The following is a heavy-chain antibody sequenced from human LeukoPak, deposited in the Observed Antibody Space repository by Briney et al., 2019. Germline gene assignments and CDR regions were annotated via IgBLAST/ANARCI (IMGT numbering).Heavy chain of an antibody. V-gene: IGHV4-34*01. J-gene: IGHJ4*02. D-gene: IGHD1-1*01. CDR1: GGFFSGYS. CDR2: INHSGST. CDR3: ARVGKFTAGY. Sequence: SETLSLTCAVYGGFFSGYSWIWIRQAPGKGLEWIGEINHSGSTNYNPSLKSRVTISVDTSKNQFSLKLSSVTAADTAVYYCARVGKFTAGYWGQGTLVTVSS.